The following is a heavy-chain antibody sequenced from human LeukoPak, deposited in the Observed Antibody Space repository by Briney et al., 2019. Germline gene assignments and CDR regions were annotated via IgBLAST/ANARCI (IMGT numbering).Heavy chain of an antibody. V-gene: IGHV4-59*08. CDR3: ARHRRNYDILTGYYAGPLDI. J-gene: IGHJ3*02. CDR2: IYYSGST. Sequence: PSETLSLTCTVSGASISSYYWSWIRQPPGKGLEWIGYIYYSGSTNYNPSLKSRLTISLHTSKNQFSLRLSSVTAADTAVYYCARHRRNYDILTGYYAGPLDIWGQGTKVTVSS. D-gene: IGHD3-9*01. CDR1: GASISSYY.